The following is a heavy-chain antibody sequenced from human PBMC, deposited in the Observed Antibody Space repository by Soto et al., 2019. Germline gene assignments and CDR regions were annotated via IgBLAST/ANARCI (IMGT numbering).Heavy chain of an antibody. CDR2: IIPIFGTA. CDR1: GGTFSSYA. CDR3: ARDQRGDSSGWYAWWFDP. J-gene: IGHJ5*02. V-gene: IGHV1-69*01. D-gene: IGHD6-19*01. Sequence: QVQLVQSGAEVKKPRSSVKVSCKASGGTFSSYAISWVRQAPGQGLEWMGGIIPIFGTANYAQKFQGRVTITVDESTSTAYMELSSLRSEDTAVYYCARDQRGDSSGWYAWWFDPWGQGTMVTVSS.